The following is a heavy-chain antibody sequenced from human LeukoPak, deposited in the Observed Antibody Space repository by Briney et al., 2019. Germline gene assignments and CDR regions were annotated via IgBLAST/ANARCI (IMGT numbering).Heavy chain of an antibody. CDR3: ARSLVGCSGGSCYAAGESLPYYYGMDV. V-gene: IGHV1-69*13. Sequence: SMKVSCKASGGTFSSYAISWVRQAPGQGLEWMGGIIPIFGTANYAQKFQGRVTITADESTSTAYMELSSLRSEDTAVYYCARSLVGCSGGSCYAAGESLPYYYGMDVWGQGTTVTVSS. CDR2: IIPIFGTA. J-gene: IGHJ6*02. CDR1: GGTFSSYA. D-gene: IGHD2-15*01.